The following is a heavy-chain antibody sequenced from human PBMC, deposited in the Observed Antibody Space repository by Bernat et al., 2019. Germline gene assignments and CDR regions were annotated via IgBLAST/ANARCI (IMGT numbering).Heavy chain of an antibody. J-gene: IGHJ4*02. CDR1: GSSISSGYY. D-gene: IGHD2-15*01. Sequence: QVQLQESGPGLVKPSEALSLTCAVSGSSISSGYYWGWIRQPPGKGLEWIGNVYHGGNSYYNPSLRSRVTISVDTSKNQFSLNLRSVTAADTAMYYCVRALSGYIVNDHFDYWGQGTLVTVSS. CDR3: VRALSGYIVNDHFDY. V-gene: IGHV4-38-2*01. CDR2: VYHGGNS.